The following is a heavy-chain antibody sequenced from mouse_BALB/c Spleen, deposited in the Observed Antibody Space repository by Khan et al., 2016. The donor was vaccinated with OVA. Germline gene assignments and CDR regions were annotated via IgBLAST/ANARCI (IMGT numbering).Heavy chain of an antibody. CDR3: ARRPRGVYADYLFAY. Sequence: QVTLKESGPGILQPSQTLSLTCSFSGFSLSASGVSVSWIRQPSGKGLEWLALIYWDDDKRYNPPLKSRLTIPKATARNQVFLKNTSAATADTATYYCARRPRGVYADYLFAYWGQGTLVTVSA. CDR2: IYWDDDK. D-gene: IGHD2-4*01. CDR1: GFSLSASGVS. J-gene: IGHJ3*01. V-gene: IGHV8-12*01.